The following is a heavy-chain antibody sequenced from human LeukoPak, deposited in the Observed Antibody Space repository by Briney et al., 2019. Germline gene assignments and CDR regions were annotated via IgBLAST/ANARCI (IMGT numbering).Heavy chain of an antibody. CDR2: ISSSSSYI. CDR1: GFTFSSYS. J-gene: IGHJ4*02. Sequence: GGSPRLSCAASGFTFSSYSMNWVRQAPGKGLEWVSSISSSSSYIYYADSVKGRFTISRDNAKNSLYLQMNSLRAEDTAVYYCARDPSRITMVRGVIFWGQGTLVTVSS. D-gene: IGHD3-10*01. V-gene: IGHV3-21*01. CDR3: ARDPSRITMVRGVIF.